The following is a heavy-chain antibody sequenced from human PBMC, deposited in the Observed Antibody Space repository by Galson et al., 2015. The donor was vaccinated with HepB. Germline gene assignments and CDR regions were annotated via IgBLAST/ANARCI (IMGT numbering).Heavy chain of an antibody. D-gene: IGHD3-16*01. Sequence: QSGAEVKKPGESLKISCKASGYTFTSYYMHWVRQAPGQGLEWMGIISPSGGSTSYAQKFQGRVTMTRDTSTSTVYMELSSLRSEDTAVYYCARVDPYDYVWGSHWAFDIWGQGTMVTVSS. V-gene: IGHV1-46*01. J-gene: IGHJ3*02. CDR2: ISPSGGST. CDR1: GYTFTSYY. CDR3: ARVDPYDYVWGSHWAFDI.